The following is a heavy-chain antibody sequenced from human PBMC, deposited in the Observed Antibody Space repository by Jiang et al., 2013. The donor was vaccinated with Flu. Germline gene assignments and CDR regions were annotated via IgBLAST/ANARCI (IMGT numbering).Heavy chain of an antibody. D-gene: IGHD1-1*01. CDR1: GYSFTSYW. V-gene: IGHV5-51*01. Sequence: KKPGESLKISCKGSGYSFTSYWIGWVRQMPGKGLEWMGSSILMTLIPDTARPSKARSPSQSTSPPTPAYLQWNSLKASDTAMYYCARFDSQLGVHYWGQGTLVTVSS. CDR2: SILMTLIP. CDR3: ARFDSQLGVHY. J-gene: IGHJ4*02.